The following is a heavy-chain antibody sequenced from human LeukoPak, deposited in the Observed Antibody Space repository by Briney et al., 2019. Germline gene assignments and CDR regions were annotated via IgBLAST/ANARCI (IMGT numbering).Heavy chain of an antibody. CDR3: ATVRSYYYYMDV. Sequence: ASVKVSCKASGYTFTSYDVNWVRQATGQGLEWMGWMNPNSGNTGYAQKFQGRVTITRNTSISTAYMELSSLRSEDTAVYYCATVRSYYYYMDVWGKGTTVTVSS. CDR2: MNPNSGNT. J-gene: IGHJ6*03. V-gene: IGHV1-8*03. CDR1: GYTFTSYD.